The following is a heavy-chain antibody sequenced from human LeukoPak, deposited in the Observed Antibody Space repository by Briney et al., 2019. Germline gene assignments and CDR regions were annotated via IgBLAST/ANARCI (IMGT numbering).Heavy chain of an antibody. Sequence: PSETLSLTCTVSGGSISRSSYYWGWMRQPPGKGLEWIGNFYYSGSTSYNPSLKSRVTISVDTSMNQFSLKLRSVTAADTAVYFCARLDSSGWRDFWGQGTLVTVSS. CDR1: GGSISRSSYY. CDR2: FYYSGST. D-gene: IGHD6-19*01. CDR3: ARLDSSGWRDF. J-gene: IGHJ4*02. V-gene: IGHV4-39*01.